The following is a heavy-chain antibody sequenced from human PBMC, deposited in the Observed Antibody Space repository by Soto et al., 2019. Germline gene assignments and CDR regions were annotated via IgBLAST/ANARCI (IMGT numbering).Heavy chain of an antibody. CDR3: AKEGYYCSSTSCPQTYPYYYYGMDV. V-gene: IGHV3-23*01. J-gene: IGHJ6*02. CDR2: ISGSGGST. D-gene: IGHD2-2*01. Sequence: GGSLRLSCAASGFTFSSYAMSWVRQAPGKGLEWVSAISGSGGSTYYAGSVKGRFTISRDNSKNTLYLQMNSLRAEDTAVYYCAKEGYYCSSTSCPQTYPYYYYGMDVWGQGTTVTVSS. CDR1: GFTFSSYA.